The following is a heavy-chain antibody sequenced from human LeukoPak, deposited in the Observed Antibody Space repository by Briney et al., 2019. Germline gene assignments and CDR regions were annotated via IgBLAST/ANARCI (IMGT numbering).Heavy chain of an antibody. CDR2: INPNSGGT. CDR3: ARDVAAAAFLDP. J-gene: IGHJ5*02. D-gene: IGHD6-13*01. CDR1: GYTFTCYY. Sequence: ASVKVSCKASGYTFTCYYMHWVRQAPGQGLEWMGWINPNSGGTNYAQKFQGRVTMTRDTSISTAYMELSRLRSDDTAVYYCARDVAAAAFLDPWGQGTLVTVSS. V-gene: IGHV1-2*02.